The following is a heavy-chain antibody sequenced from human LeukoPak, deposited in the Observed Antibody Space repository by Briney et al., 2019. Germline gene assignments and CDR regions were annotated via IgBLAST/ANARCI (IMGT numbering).Heavy chain of an antibody. CDR2: TNLDGSER. Sequence: PGGSLRLSCEASGFLFSNSWMSWVRHAPGNGPEWVANTNLDGSERNYVDSVKGRLTISRDNAKDSLYLQMNGLRAEDTAVYFCVRDRGYSSFDYWGQGTLVTVSS. V-gene: IGHV3-7*03. CDR3: VRDRGYSSFDY. CDR1: GFLFSNSW. J-gene: IGHJ4*02. D-gene: IGHD3-22*01.